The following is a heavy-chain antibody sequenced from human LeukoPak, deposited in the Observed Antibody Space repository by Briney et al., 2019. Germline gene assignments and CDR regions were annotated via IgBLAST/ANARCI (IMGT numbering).Heavy chain of an antibody. Sequence: ASVKVSCKASGYTFTSYGISWVRQAPGQGLEWMGWISAYNGNTNYAQKLQGRVTMTTDTSTSTAYMELRSLRSDDTAVYYCARDPQLITMVRGGSYYFDYWGQGTLVTVSS. CDR2: ISAYNGNT. CDR3: ARDPQLITMVRGGSYYFDY. V-gene: IGHV1-18*01. J-gene: IGHJ4*02. CDR1: GYTFTSYG. D-gene: IGHD3-10*01.